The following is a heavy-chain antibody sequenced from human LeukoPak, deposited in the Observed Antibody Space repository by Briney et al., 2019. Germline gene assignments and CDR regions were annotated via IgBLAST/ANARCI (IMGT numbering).Heavy chain of an antibody. D-gene: IGHD3-22*01. CDR2: IRSKAYGGTT. J-gene: IGHJ4*02. CDR3: TRDEPQYYYDSSGYYSYFDY. CDR1: GFTFSSYA. V-gene: IGHV3-49*04. Sequence: GGSLRLSCAASGFTFSSYAMSWVRQAPGKGLEWVGFIRSKAYGGTTEYAASVKGRFTISRDGSKSIAYLQMNSLKTEDTAVYYCTRDEPQYYYDSSGYYSYFDYWGQGTLVTVSS.